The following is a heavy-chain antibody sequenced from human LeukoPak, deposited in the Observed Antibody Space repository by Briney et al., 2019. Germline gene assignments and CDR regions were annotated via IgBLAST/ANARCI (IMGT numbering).Heavy chain of an antibody. CDR2: ISYDGNRK. J-gene: IGHJ4*02. CDR1: GFAFSSYA. V-gene: IGHV3-30-3*01. D-gene: IGHD3-16*02. CDR3: ARDLTDRYCIDY. Sequence: PGGSLRLSCAASGFAFSSYAMSWVRQAPGKGLEWVAFISYDGNRKYYADSVKGRFTISRDNSQNTLYLQMNNLRVEDSAMYYCARDLTDRYCIDYWGQGTLVIVSS.